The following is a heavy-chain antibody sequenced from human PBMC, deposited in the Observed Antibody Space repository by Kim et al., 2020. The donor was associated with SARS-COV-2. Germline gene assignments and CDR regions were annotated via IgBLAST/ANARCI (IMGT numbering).Heavy chain of an antibody. Sequence: SETLSLTCTVSGGSLSPYYWSWIRQPPGKGLEWIGYMHYSGRANSSPSLKSRVAISVDTSKNHFSLNLTSVTAADTAKYFCARFQHGSGSYLDPFDIWGQGTLVTVSS. V-gene: IGHV4-59*01. CDR2: MHYSGRA. CDR1: GGSLSPYY. D-gene: IGHD3-10*01. J-gene: IGHJ3*02. CDR3: ARFQHGSGSYLDPFDI.